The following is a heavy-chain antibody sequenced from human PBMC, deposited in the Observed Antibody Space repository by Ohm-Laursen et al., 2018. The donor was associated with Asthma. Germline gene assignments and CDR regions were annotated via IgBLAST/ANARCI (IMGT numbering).Heavy chain of an antibody. D-gene: IGHD3-22*01. J-gene: IGHJ4*02. V-gene: IGHV4-31*03. CDR2: IYYSGLT. CDR1: GDSINSGNNY. Sequence: TLSLTCTVSGDSINSGNNYWSWIRQHPGKGLEWIGCIYYSGLTYSNPSLRSRVIIPVDTSKNQFSLNLTSVTAADTAVYYCARGAFYYESTGYYFFDHWGQGALVTVSS. CDR3: ARGAFYYESTGYYFFDH.